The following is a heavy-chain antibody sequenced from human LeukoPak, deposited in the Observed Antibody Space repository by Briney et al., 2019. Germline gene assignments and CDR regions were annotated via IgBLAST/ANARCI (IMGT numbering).Heavy chain of an antibody. CDR3: ARSSNHGVFWSGPKNYYFDY. CDR1: GYTFTSYY. Sequence: GASVKVSCKASGYTFTSYYMHWVRQAPGQGLEWMGGIIPIFGTANYAQKFQGRVTITADESTSTAYMELSSLRSEDTAVYYCARSSNHGVFWSGPKNYYFDYWGQGTLVTVSS. J-gene: IGHJ4*02. D-gene: IGHD3-3*01. CDR2: IIPIFGTA. V-gene: IGHV1-69*13.